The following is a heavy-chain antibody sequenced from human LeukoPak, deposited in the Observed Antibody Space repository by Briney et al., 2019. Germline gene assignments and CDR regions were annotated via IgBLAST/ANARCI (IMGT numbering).Heavy chain of an antibody. Sequence: SETLSLTCTVSGGSISSSGKYGAWIRQPPGTGLEWMGSMFYSGTTYYNPSLKSRVTISVDTSKNQFSLRLSSVTAADTAVYYCARVTGGNWNYYYYYMDVWGKGTTVTVSS. CDR3: ARVTGGNWNYYYYYMDV. V-gene: IGHV4-39*07. CDR1: GGSISSSGKY. J-gene: IGHJ6*03. D-gene: IGHD1-1*01. CDR2: MFYSGTT.